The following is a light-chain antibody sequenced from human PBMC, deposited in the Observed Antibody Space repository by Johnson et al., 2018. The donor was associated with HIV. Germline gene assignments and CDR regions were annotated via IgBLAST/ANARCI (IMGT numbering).Light chain of an antibody. CDR1: SSNIGNNY. Sequence: SALTQPPSVSAAPGQKVTISCSGSSSNIGNNYVSWYQQLPGTAPKLLIYENNKRPSGLPDRFSGSKSGTSATLGITGLQTWDEADYYCGTWDSSLSAYVFGTGTKVTVL. CDR3: GTWDSSLSAYV. CDR2: ENN. V-gene: IGLV1-51*02. J-gene: IGLJ1*01.